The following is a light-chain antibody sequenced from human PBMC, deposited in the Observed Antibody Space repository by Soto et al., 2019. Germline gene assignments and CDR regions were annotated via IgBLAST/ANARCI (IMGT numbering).Light chain of an antibody. CDR1: HDITSY. CDR2: DAS. Sequence: DIQMTQSPSSLSASVGDRVTITCQASHDITSYLNWYQHKPGKAPKLLIYDASSLESGVPSRFSGSGSGTEFTLTISSLQPDDFATYYCQQYNSYPYTFGQGTKLEIK. J-gene: IGKJ2*01. V-gene: IGKV1-5*01. CDR3: QQYNSYPYT.